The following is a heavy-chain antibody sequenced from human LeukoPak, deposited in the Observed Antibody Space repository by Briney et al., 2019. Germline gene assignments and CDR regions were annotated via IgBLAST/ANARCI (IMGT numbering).Heavy chain of an antibody. V-gene: IGHV4-59*08. Sequence: SETLSLTCTVSGGSISSYYWSWIRPPPGKGLEWIGYIYYSGSTNYNPSLKSRVTISVDTSKNQFSLKLSSVTAADTAVYYCARHYDWVSRFDYWGQGTLVTVSS. CDR3: ARHYDWVSRFDY. CDR1: GGSISSYY. D-gene: IGHD3-16*01. CDR2: IYYSGST. J-gene: IGHJ4*02.